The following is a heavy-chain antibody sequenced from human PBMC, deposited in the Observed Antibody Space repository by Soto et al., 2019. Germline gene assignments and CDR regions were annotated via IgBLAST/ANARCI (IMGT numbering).Heavy chain of an antibody. CDR2: INPNSGGT. D-gene: IGHD2-15*01. J-gene: IGHJ3*02. CDR1: GYTFPGYY. Sequence: GASVKVSCQASGYTFPGYYMNWVRQAPGQGLEWMGWINPNSGGTNYAQKFQGWVTMTRDTSISTAYMELSRLRSDDTAVYYCARERGYCSGGSCRRADAFDIWGQGTMVTVSS. V-gene: IGHV1-2*04. CDR3: ARERGYCSGGSCRRADAFDI.